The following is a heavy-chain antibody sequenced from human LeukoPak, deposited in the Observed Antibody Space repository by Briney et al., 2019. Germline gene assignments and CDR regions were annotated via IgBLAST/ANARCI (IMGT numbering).Heavy chain of an antibody. CDR1: GGSISSSSYY. V-gene: IGHV4-39*07. CDR3: ARVTYYYDSSGYYYAPSAFDI. J-gene: IGHJ3*02. CDR2: IYYSGST. D-gene: IGHD3-22*01. Sequence: LETLSLTCTVSGGSISSSSYYWGWIRQPPGKGLEWIGSIYYSGSTYYNPSLKSRVTISVDTSKNQFSLKLSSVTAADTAVYYCARVTYYYDSSGYYYAPSAFDIWGQGTMVTVSS.